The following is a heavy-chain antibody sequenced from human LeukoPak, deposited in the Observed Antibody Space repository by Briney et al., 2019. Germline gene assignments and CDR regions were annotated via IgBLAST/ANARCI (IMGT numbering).Heavy chain of an antibody. CDR3: ATVGSTGY. CDR1: GFTFSSYG. CDR2: ISFDGSSK. V-gene: IGHV3-30*03. J-gene: IGHJ4*02. Sequence: GGSLRLSCAASGFTFSSYGMHRVRQAPGKGLEWVAIISFDGSSKYYADSVKGRFTISRDNSKNTLYLQMSSLRAEDTAVYYCATVGSTGYWGQGTLVTVSS. D-gene: IGHD1-26*01.